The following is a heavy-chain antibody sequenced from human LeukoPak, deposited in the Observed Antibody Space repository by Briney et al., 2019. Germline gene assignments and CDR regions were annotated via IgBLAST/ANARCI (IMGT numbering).Heavy chain of an antibody. Sequence: GGSLRLSCAASGFTFSSYWMQWVRQAPGKGLVWVSGINSDGSSTSYADSVKGRFTISRDNAKNTLYLEMNSPRAEDTAVYYCARARSGSFDYWGQGTLVTVSS. J-gene: IGHJ4*02. CDR3: ARARSGSFDY. CDR2: INSDGSST. CDR1: GFTFSSYW. D-gene: IGHD3-10*01. V-gene: IGHV3-74*01.